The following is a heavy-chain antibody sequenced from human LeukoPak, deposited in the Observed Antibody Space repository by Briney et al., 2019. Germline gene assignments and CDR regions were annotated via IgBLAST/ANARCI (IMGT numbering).Heavy chain of an antibody. V-gene: IGHV3-21*01. CDR3: ARGSSSTGYYFDY. J-gene: IGHJ4*02. D-gene: IGHD3-22*01. CDR2: ISSSSSYI. Sequence: GGSLRLSCAASGFTFSSYTMNWVRQAPGKGLEWVSSISSSSSYIYYADSVKGRFTISRDNAKNSLYLQMNSLRAEDTAVYYCARGSSSTGYYFDYWGQGTLVTVSS. CDR1: GFTFSSYT.